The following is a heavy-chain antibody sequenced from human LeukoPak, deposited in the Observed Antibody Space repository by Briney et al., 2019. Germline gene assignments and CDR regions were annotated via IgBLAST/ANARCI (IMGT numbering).Heavy chain of an antibody. CDR3: ARSRLWIQLWLSGWFDP. CDR1: GGSFSGYY. CDR2: INHSGST. D-gene: IGHD5-18*01. Sequence: PSETLSLTCAVYGGSFSGYYWSWIRQPPGKGLEWIGEINHSGSTNYNPSLKSRVTISVDTSKNQFSLKLSSVTAADTAVYYCARSRLWIQLWLSGWFDPWGQGTLVTVSS. J-gene: IGHJ5*02. V-gene: IGHV4-34*01.